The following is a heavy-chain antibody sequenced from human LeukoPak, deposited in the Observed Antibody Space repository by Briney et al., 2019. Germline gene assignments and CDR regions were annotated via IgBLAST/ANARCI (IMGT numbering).Heavy chain of an antibody. J-gene: IGHJ3*02. CDR1: GFTFSSYA. CDR3: AKDIGTEKDAFDI. CDR2: ISWNSGSI. Sequence: GGSLRLSCAASGFTFSSYAMTWVRQAPGKGLEWVSGISWNSGSIGYADSVKGRFTISRDNAKNSLYLQMNSLRAEDTALYYCAKDIGTEKDAFDIWGQGTMVTVSS. V-gene: IGHV3-9*01. D-gene: IGHD1-26*01.